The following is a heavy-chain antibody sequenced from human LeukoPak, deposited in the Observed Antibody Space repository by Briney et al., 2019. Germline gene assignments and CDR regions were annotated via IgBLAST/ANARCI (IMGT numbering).Heavy chain of an antibody. CDR3: ARVEGDILTSYYNYDY. CDR2: IIPIFGTA. V-gene: IGHV1-69*05. Sequence: GSSVKVSCKASGGTFSSYAISWVRQAPGQGLEWMGGIIPIFGTANYAQKFQGRVTITTDESTSTAYMELSSLRSEDTAVYYCARVEGDILTSYYNYDYWGQGTLVTVSS. J-gene: IGHJ4*02. CDR1: GGTFSSYA. D-gene: IGHD3-9*01.